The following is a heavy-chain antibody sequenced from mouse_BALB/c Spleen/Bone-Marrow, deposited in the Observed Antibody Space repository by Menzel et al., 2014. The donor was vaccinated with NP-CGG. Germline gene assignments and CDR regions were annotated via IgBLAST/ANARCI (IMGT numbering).Heavy chain of an antibody. Sequence: QVQLQQSGAELVKPGASVKLSCKASGYTFTSYYMYWVRQRPGQGLEWIGEINPINGGTKISEKFMSRATLTVDKSSSTAFMQLSTLTSEDSAVYYCTRSNYGYWYFDVWGAGTTVTVSS. CDR1: GYTFTSYY. J-gene: IGHJ1*01. CDR3: TRSNYGYWYFDV. D-gene: IGHD1-1*01. V-gene: IGHV1S81*02. CDR2: INPINGGT.